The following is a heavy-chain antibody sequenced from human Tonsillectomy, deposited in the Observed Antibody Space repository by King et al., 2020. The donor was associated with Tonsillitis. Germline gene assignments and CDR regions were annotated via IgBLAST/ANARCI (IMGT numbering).Heavy chain of an antibody. D-gene: IGHD3-3*01. V-gene: IGHV3-30*18. Sequence: QLVQSGGGVVQPERSLRLSCAASGFTFSNYGMHWVRQAPGKGLEWVAVISYDGSNKYYADSVKGRFTISRDNSKNTLYLQMNSLRAEDTAVYYCAKDRVYDFWSGYVEPGFDYWGHGTLVTVSS. CDR1: GFTFSNYG. J-gene: IGHJ4*01. CDR2: ISYDGSNK. CDR3: AKDRVYDFWSGYVEPGFDY.